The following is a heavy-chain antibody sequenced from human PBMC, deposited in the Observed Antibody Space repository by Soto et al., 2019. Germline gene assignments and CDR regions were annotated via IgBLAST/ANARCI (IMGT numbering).Heavy chain of an antibody. J-gene: IGHJ6*02. CDR3: ARGYCSGGSCYENYYYCYGMDV. D-gene: IGHD2-15*01. V-gene: IGHV6-1*01. CDR2: TYYRSKWYN. Sequence: PSQTLSLTCAISGDSVSSNSAAWNWIRQSPSRGLEWLGRTYYRSKWYNDYAVSVKSRITINPDTSKNQFSLQLNSVTPEDTAVYYCARGYCSGGSCYENYYYCYGMDVWGQGTTVTVSS. CDR1: GDSVSSNSAA.